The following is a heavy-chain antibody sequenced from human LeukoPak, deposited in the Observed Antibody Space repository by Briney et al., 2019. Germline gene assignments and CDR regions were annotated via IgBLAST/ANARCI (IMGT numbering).Heavy chain of an antibody. CDR1: GFTFSSSP. CDR3: AKNFYGDYNFFFDY. Sequence: PGGSLRLSCAASGFTFSSSPMSWARQVPGKGLEWVSGISGSGGDTYYADSVKGRFTISRDNSKNTLYLQMNSLRAEDTAVYYCAKNFYGDYNFFFDYWGQGTLVTVSS. CDR2: ISGSGGDT. D-gene: IGHD4-17*01. J-gene: IGHJ4*02. V-gene: IGHV3-23*01.